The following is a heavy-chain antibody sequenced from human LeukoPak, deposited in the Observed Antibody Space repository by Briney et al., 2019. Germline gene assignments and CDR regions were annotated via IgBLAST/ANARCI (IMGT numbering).Heavy chain of an antibody. J-gene: IGHJ3*02. CDR2: ISSSSSYM. Sequence: GRSLRLSCAASGFSFSSHPMHWVRQAPGKGLEWVSYISSSSSYMYYADSLKGRFTISRDNAKNSLYLQMNSLRAEDTAVYYCARAGQGAFDIWGQGTMVTVSS. V-gene: IGHV3-21*01. CDR3: ARAGQGAFDI. CDR1: GFSFSSHP.